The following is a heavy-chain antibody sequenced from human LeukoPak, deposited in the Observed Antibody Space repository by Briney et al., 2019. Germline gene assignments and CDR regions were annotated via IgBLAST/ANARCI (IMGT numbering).Heavy chain of an antibody. CDR2: INHSGST. Sequence: PSETLSLTCAVYGGSFSGYYWSWIRQPPGKGLEWIGEINHSGSTNYNPSLKSRVTISVDTSKNQFSLKLSSVTAADTAVYYCAREVPEEHSYYYYGMDVWGQGTTVTVSS. CDR3: AREVPEEHSYYYYGMDV. CDR1: GGSFSGYY. V-gene: IGHV4-34*01. D-gene: IGHD1-14*01. J-gene: IGHJ6*02.